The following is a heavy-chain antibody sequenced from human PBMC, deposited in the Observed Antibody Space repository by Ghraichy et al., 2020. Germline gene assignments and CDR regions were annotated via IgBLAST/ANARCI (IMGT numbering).Heavy chain of an antibody. CDR2: IWYDGSNK. CDR3: ARDIGDPIVATEYYFDY. Sequence: GGSLRLSCAASGFTFSSYGMHWVRQAPGKGLEWVAVIWYDGSNKYYADSVKGRFTISRDNSNNTLYLQMNSLRAEDTAVYYCARDIGDPIVATEYYFDYWGQGTLVTVSS. V-gene: IGHV3-33*01. J-gene: IGHJ4*02. D-gene: IGHD5-12*01. CDR1: GFTFSSYG.